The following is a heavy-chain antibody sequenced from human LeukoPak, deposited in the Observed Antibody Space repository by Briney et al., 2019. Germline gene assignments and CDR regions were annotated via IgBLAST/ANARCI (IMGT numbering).Heavy chain of an antibody. J-gene: IGHJ1*01. V-gene: IGHV3-23*01. Sequence: PGGSLRLSCAASGFTFSNFGMSWVRQAPGKGLEWVSGISVSGGSTNYADPVKGRFIISRDNSKNTLYLQMNSLRAEDTAVYYCAKDDDWGRYKHWGQGTLVTVSS. CDR1: GFTFSNFG. CDR3: AKDDDWGRYKH. CDR2: ISVSGGST. D-gene: IGHD3-16*01.